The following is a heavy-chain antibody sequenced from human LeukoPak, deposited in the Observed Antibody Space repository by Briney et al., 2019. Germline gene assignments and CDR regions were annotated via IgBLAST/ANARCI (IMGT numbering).Heavy chain of an antibody. D-gene: IGHD6-19*01. Sequence: KPSETLSLNCAVSGFSISGGYYWVWIRQPPGKGLEWIGSVYHNGNTLFNTSLKSRVTLSVDSSKNQFSLRLSPVTAADTARYYCARNEGIVVAGTWFDSWGQGTLLFVSS. V-gene: IGHV4-38-2*01. CDR2: VYHNGNT. CDR1: GFSISGGYY. CDR3: ARNEGIVVAGTWFDS. J-gene: IGHJ1*01.